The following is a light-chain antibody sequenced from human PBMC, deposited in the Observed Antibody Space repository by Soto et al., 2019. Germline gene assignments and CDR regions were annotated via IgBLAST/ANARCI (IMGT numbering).Light chain of an antibody. V-gene: IGKV3-20*01. CDR2: GAS. CDR3: QQYGSSTLT. CDR1: QSVSNSY. Sequence: EIVLTQSPGTLSLSPGERATLSCRASQSVSNSYLAWYQQKPGQAPRLLIYGASSRATGLPDTFSGSGSGTDFTLTIRRLEPEDFAVYYCQQYGSSTLTFGGGTKVEIK. J-gene: IGKJ4*01.